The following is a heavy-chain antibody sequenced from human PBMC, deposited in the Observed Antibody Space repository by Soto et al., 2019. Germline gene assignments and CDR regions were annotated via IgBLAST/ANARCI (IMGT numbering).Heavy chain of an antibody. CDR3: AKEVSRVRGPDY. CDR1: GFTFSNYV. V-gene: IGHV3-23*01. CDR2: ISGTGGST. D-gene: IGHD3-10*01. Sequence: EVQLLESGGGLVQPGGSLRLSCAASGFTFSNYVLSWVRQAPGKGLEWVSAISGTGGSTYYADSVKCRFTISRDNSKNTLYVQMNSLRVEDTAVYYCAKEVSRVRGPDYWGQGTLVTVSS. J-gene: IGHJ4*02.